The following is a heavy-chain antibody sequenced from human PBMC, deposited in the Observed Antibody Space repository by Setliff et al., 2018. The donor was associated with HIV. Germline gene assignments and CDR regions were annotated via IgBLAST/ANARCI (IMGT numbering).Heavy chain of an antibody. Sequence: ASVKVSCKASGYSFTSYGIGWVRQAPGQGLEWIGWISPYSRITNYAPKFRDRVTMTTETSTNTAYLEVRSLSSDDTAVYYSARGRNYNSGMDVWGQGTTVTVSS. CDR1: GYSFTSYG. CDR3: ARGRNYNSGMDV. D-gene: IGHD3-10*01. CDR2: ISPYSRIT. V-gene: IGHV1-18*01. J-gene: IGHJ6*02.